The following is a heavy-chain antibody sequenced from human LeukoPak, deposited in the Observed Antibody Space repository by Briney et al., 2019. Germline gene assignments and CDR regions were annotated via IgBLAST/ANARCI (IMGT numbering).Heavy chain of an antibody. J-gene: IGHJ4*02. CDR3: ARARITLVRGPDIINYYFDY. Sequence: GGSLRLSCAASGFTFDDYAMHWVRQAPGKGLEWVSGISWNSGSIGYADSVKGRFTISRDNAKKSLYLQMNSPRAEDTALYYCARARITLVRGPDIINYYFDYWGQGTLVTVSS. D-gene: IGHD3-10*01. V-gene: IGHV3-9*01. CDR2: ISWNSGSI. CDR1: GFTFDDYA.